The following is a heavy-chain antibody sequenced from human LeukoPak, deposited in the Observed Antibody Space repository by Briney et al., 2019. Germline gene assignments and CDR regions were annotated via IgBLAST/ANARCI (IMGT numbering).Heavy chain of an antibody. CDR1: GFTFSSYA. Sequence: GGSLRLSCAASGFTFSSYAMSWVRQAPGKGLEWVSAISGSGGSTYYADSVKGRFTISRDNSKNTLYLQMNSLRAEDTAVYYCAKDPEPPPWRYFDWPYHTRYYGMDVWGQGTTVTVSS. J-gene: IGHJ6*02. D-gene: IGHD3-9*01. CDR3: AKDPEPPPWRYFDWPYHTRYYGMDV. CDR2: ISGSGGST. V-gene: IGHV3-23*01.